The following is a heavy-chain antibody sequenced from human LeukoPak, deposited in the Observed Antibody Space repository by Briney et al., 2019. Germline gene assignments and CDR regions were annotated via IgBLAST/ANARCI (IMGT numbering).Heavy chain of an antibody. D-gene: IGHD4-17*01. Sequence: PSETLSLTCAVYGGSFSGYYWSWIRQPPGKGLEWIGYIYYSGSTNYNPSLKSRVTISVDTSKNQFSLKLSSVTAADTAVYYCARHEYGDYPDYWGQGTLVTVSS. CDR3: ARHEYGDYPDY. V-gene: IGHV4-59*08. J-gene: IGHJ4*02. CDR2: IYYSGST. CDR1: GGSFSGYY.